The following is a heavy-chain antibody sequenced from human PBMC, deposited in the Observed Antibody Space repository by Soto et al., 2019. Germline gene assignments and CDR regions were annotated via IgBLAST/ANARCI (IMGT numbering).Heavy chain of an antibody. CDR3: TRHDVIAKLQRGMGV. CDR2: SFYGGTT. CDR1: RGSIPCYD. D-gene: IGHD2-21*01. Sequence: SETLSPTFPFPRGSIPCYDSSWIRQPPGTGLCWLVYSFYGGTTLYSPSLMSPVSLSLETSRNQFYLKLSSVTAGSEAVYYCTRHDVIAKLQRGMGVWGRGTTVTVS. V-gene: IGHV4-59*01. J-gene: IGHJ6*02.